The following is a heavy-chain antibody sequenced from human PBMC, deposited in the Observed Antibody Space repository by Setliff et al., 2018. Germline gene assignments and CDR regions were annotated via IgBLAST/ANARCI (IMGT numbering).Heavy chain of an antibody. CDR1: DYAFVSYG. V-gene: IGHV1-18*01. Sequence: EASVKVSCKASDYAFVSYGLSWMRQAPGQGLEWLGWISAYTGKADYAHNFQDRLTMTTDTSTNTAYMGLRSLTSDDTAVYFCARAPRLEWILPTFDYWGQGTPGTVS. CDR3: ARAPRLEWILPTFDY. J-gene: IGHJ4*02. D-gene: IGHD3-3*01. CDR2: ISAYTGKA.